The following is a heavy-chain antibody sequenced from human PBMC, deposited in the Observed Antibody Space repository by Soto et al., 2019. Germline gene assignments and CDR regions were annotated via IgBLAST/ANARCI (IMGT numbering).Heavy chain of an antibody. V-gene: IGHV1-58*02. Sequence: ASVKVSCKASGYTFASFDINWVRQAAGQRLEWIGWIVVGSGKTNYAENFRERVTITRDTSTSTAYMEVTGLRSEDTAVYYCAGGGYAKLLYYPSSYYYGMDVWGQGTTVTVSS. CDR2: IVVGSGKT. CDR1: GYTFASFD. D-gene: IGHD3-22*01. CDR3: AGGGYAKLLYYPSSYYYGMDV. J-gene: IGHJ6*02.